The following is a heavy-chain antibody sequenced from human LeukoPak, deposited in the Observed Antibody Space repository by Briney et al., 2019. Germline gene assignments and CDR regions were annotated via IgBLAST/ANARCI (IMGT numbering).Heavy chain of an antibody. D-gene: IGHD4-23*01. CDR3: ARVRTTVVTPGYYYYMDV. CDR1: GGTFSSYA. Sequence: SVKVSCKASGGTFSSYAISWVRQAPGQGLEWMGGIIPIFGTANYAQKFQGRVTITADESTSTAYMELGSLRSEDTAVYYCARVRTTVVTPGYYYYMDVWGKGTTVTVSS. J-gene: IGHJ6*03. V-gene: IGHV1-69*13. CDR2: IIPIFGTA.